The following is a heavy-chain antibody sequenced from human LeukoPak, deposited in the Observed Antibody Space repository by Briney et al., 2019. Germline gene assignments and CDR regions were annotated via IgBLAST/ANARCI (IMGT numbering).Heavy chain of an antibody. Sequence: PGRSLRLSCAASGFTFSTCGMHWVRQAPGKGLEWVAVIWYDGSNKYYADSVKGRFTISRDNSKNTLFLQMNSLRAEDTAVYYCARDASFDSSGYFQDYWGQGTLVTVSS. CDR2: IWYDGSNK. V-gene: IGHV3-33*01. CDR1: GFTFSTCG. CDR3: ARDASFDSSGYFQDY. D-gene: IGHD3-22*01. J-gene: IGHJ4*02.